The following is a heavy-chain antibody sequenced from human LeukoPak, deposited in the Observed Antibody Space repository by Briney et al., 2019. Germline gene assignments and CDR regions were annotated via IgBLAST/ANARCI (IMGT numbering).Heavy chain of an antibody. V-gene: IGHV3-74*01. J-gene: IGHJ4*02. Sequence: GRSLRLSCAASGFTFSSYWMHWVRHAPGKGLVWVSRVNPDGSSTNYADSVKGRFTISRDNDKNTMYLQMNSLRAEDTAVYYCTRDVDYWGQGTLVTVSS. CDR3: TRDVDY. CDR1: GFTFSSYW. CDR2: VNPDGSST.